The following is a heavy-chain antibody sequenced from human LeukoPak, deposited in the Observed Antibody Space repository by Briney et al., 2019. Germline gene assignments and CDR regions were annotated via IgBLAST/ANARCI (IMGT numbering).Heavy chain of an antibody. Sequence: GASVKVSCKASGYTFTSYGISWVRQAPGQGLEWMGGIIPIFGTANYAQKFQGRVTITADESTSTAYMELSSLRSEDTAVYYCARRGGSGSYYYYYYGMDVWGQGTTVTVSS. D-gene: IGHD3-10*01. CDR2: IIPIFGTA. CDR3: ARRGGSGSYYYYYYGMDV. J-gene: IGHJ6*02. V-gene: IGHV1-69*13. CDR1: GYTFTSYG.